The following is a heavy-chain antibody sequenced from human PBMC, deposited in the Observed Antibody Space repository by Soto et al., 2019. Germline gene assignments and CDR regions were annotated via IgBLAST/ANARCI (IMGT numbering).Heavy chain of an antibody. Sequence: QVQLQESGPGLVKPSETLSLTCTVSGGSISSYYWSWIRQPPGKGLEWIGYIYYSGSTNYNPSLRRRVTISVDTSKNQFSLKLSSVTAADTAVYYCARRRDGYNFDYWGQGTLVTVSS. V-gene: IGHV4-59*01. J-gene: IGHJ4*02. CDR1: GGSISSYY. CDR3: ARRRDGYNFDY. CDR2: IYYSGST. D-gene: IGHD5-12*01.